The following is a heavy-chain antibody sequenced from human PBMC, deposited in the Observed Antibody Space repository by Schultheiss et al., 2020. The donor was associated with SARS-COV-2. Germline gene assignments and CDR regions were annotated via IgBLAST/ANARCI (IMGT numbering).Heavy chain of an antibody. CDR1: GFTFSSYG. CDR3: AKDYYYDSSGPFDY. V-gene: IGHV3-74*01. CDR2: INSDGSST. J-gene: IGHJ4*02. Sequence: GGSLRLSCAASGFTFSSYGMHWVRQAPGKGLVWVSRINSDGSSTSYADSVKGRFTISRDNAKNTLYLQMNSLRAEDTAVYYCAKDYYYDSSGPFDYWGQGTLVTVSS. D-gene: IGHD3-22*01.